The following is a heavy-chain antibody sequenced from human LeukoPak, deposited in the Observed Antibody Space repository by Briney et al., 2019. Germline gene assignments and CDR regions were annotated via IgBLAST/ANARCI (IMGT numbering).Heavy chain of an antibody. V-gene: IGHV3-7*03. CDR3: AREFDY. J-gene: IGHJ4*02. CDR1: GFTFSSDW. Sequence: PGGSLRLSCAASGFTFSSDWISWVRQAPGKGLEWVANIKQDGSEKYYVDSVKGRFTISRDKAKNSLYLQMNSLRAEDAAVYYCAREFDYWGQGTLVTVSS. CDR2: IKQDGSEK.